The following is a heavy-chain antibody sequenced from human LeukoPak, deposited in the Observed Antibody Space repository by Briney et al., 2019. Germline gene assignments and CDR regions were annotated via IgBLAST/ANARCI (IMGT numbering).Heavy chain of an antibody. J-gene: IGHJ3*02. CDR1: GDAISSSTNH. Sequence: PSETLSLTCSVSGDAISSSTNHWGWIRQPPGKGLEWIGSFYYSGSTYFNPSLKRRLTISVDTSKNEFSLKLTSVTAADTAVYYCARPRTGLHTFDIWGQGTVVTVSS. V-gene: IGHV4-39*01. CDR2: FYYSGST. CDR3: ARPRTGLHTFDI.